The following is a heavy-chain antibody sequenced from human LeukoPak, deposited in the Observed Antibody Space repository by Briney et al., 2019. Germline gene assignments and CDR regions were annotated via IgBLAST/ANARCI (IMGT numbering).Heavy chain of an antibody. J-gene: IGHJ4*02. CDR2: ISGRGDST. CDR3: AKVEQWLVRGGGFDY. Sequence: GGSLRLSCAASGFTFYTYAMSWVRQAPGKGLEWVSAISGRGDSTNYADSVKGRFTISRDNSKNTLYLQMNSLGAEDTAVYYCAKVEQWLVRGGGFDYWGQGTLVTVSS. D-gene: IGHD6-19*01. CDR1: GFTFYTYA. V-gene: IGHV3-23*01.